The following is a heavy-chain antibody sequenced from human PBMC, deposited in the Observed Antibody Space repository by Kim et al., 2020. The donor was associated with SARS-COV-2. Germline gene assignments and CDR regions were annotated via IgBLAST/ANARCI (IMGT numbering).Heavy chain of an antibody. Sequence: SVKVSCKASGGTFSSYAISWVRQAPGQGLEWMGGIIPIFGTANYAQKFQGRVTITADESTSTAYMELSSLRSEDTAVYYCARDSGYGLAFDIWGQGTMVTVSS. D-gene: IGHD5-18*01. V-gene: IGHV1-69*13. CDR1: GGTFSSYA. J-gene: IGHJ3*02. CDR2: IIPIFGTA. CDR3: ARDSGYGLAFDI.